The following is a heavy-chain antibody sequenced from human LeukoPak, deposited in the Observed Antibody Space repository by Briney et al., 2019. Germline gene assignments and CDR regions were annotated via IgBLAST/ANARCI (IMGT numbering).Heavy chain of an antibody. CDR3: AKDPNYYDSSGYYGAYYYYYMDV. Sequence: GRSLRLSCAASGFTFSSYGMHWVRQAPGKGLEWVAVIWYDGSNKYYADSVKGRFTISRDNSKSTLYLQMNSLRAEDTAVYYCAKDPNYYDSSGYYGAYYYYYMDVWGKGTTVTVSS. V-gene: IGHV3-33*06. CDR2: IWYDGSNK. J-gene: IGHJ6*03. D-gene: IGHD3-22*01. CDR1: GFTFSSYG.